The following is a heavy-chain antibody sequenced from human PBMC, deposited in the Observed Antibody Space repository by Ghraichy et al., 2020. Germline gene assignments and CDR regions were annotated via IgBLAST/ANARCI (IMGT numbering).Heavy chain of an antibody. CDR3: ARGLNSGYERMGGFDY. J-gene: IGHJ4*02. D-gene: IGHD5-12*01. V-gene: IGHV1-8*01. Sequence: ASVKVSCKASGYTFTSYDINWVRQATGQGLEWMGWMNPNSGNTGYAQKFQGRVTMTRNTSISTAYMELSSLRSEDTAVYYCARGLNSGYERMGGFDYWGQGTLVTVSS. CDR2: MNPNSGNT. CDR1: GYTFTSYD.